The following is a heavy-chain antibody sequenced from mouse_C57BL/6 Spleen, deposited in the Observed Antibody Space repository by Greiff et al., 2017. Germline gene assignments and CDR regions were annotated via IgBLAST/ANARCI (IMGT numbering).Heavy chain of an antibody. D-gene: IGHD2-5*01. CDR2: IDPSDSYT. Sequence: QVHVKQPGAELVMPGASVKLSCKASGYTFTSYWMHWVKQRPGQGLEWIGEIDPSDSYTNYNQKFKGKSTLTVDKSSSTAYMQLSSLTSEDSAVYYCARGSNDYWGQGTTLTVSS. V-gene: IGHV1-69*01. J-gene: IGHJ2*01. CDR3: ARGSNDY. CDR1: GYTFTSYW.